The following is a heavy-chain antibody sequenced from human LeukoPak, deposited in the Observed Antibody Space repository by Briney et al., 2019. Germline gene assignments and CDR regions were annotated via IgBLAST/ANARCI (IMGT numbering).Heavy chain of an antibody. CDR3: ASLDTAKQPLANH. D-gene: IGHD5-18*01. CDR1: GFTFNTYA. CDR2: IREERGQE. J-gene: IGHJ5*02. V-gene: IGHV3-7*03. Sequence: PGGSLRLSCVASGFTFNTYAMSWVRQAPGKGLEWVANIREERGQEYYVDSVKGRFTISKNSAKNSLYLQMNTLRVEDTAMYYCASLDTAKQPLANHWGQGTLVTVSS.